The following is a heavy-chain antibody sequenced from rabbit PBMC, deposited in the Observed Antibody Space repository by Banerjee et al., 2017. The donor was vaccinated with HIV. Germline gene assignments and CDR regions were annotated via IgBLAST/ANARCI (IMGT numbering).Heavy chain of an antibody. CDR3: ARNYDL. J-gene: IGHJ3*01. D-gene: IGHD2-1*01. CDR1: GFSLSSYN. Sequence: QSLEESGGDLVKPGASLTLTCTASGFSLSSYNMCWVRQAPGKGLEWIGCIYTGSGDTYYASWAKGRFTISKTSSTTVTLQMTSLTAADTATYFCARNYDLWGQGTLVTVS. CDR2: IYTGSGDT. V-gene: IGHV1S40*01.